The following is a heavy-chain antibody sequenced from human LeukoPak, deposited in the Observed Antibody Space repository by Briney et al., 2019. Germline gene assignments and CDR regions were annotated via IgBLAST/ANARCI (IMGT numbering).Heavy chain of an antibody. D-gene: IGHD4/OR15-4a*01. J-gene: IGHJ4*02. CDR3: VRAALGVPDYYFDY. CDR1: GGSISSGSFY. Sequence: SETLSLTCTVSGGSISSGSFYWGWIRQPPGKGLEWIGSISYSGSTYYNPSLKSRVLISIDTSKNQFSLKLSSVTAADTAVYYCVRAALGVPDYYFDYWGPGNPGHRLL. V-gene: IGHV4-39*07. CDR2: ISYSGST.